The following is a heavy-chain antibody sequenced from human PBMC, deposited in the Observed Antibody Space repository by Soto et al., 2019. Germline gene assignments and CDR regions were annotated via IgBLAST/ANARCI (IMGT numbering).Heavy chain of an antibody. CDR3: ARARWFGEFPLVTYYYYGMDV. D-gene: IGHD3-10*01. CDR2: ISAYNGNT. V-gene: IGHV1-18*01. CDR1: GYTFTSYG. Sequence: QVQLVQSGAEVKKPGASVKVSCKASGYTFTSYGISWVRQAPGQGLEWMGWISAYNGNTNYAQKLQGRVTMTTDTSTRTAYMELRSLRSDDTAVYSCARARWFGEFPLVTYYYYGMDVWGQGTTVTVSS. J-gene: IGHJ6*02.